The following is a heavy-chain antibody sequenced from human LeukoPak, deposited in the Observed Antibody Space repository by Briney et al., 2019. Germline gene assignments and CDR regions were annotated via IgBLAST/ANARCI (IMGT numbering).Heavy chain of an antibody. Sequence: GRSLRLSCVASAFTFRSYGMHWVRQAPGKGLEWVAVISYDGSGQYYADSLKGRFTISRDNSKNTLYLQMNSLRVEDTAVYYCAKDQRTMTRRMDVWGQGTTVTVSS. CDR1: AFTFRSYG. V-gene: IGHV3-30*18. J-gene: IGHJ6*02. CDR3: AKDQRTMTRRMDV. D-gene: IGHD2-2*01. CDR2: ISYDGSGQ.